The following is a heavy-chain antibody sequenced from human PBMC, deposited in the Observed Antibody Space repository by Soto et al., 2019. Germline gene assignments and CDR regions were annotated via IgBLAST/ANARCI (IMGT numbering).Heavy chain of an antibody. CDR2: SSAYNGNT. V-gene: IGHV1-18*01. Sequence: SVKVSCKSSGYTFTTYGISWVRQAPAQGLEWMGWSSAYNGNTNYAQKLAGRVTMTPDTSTSTAYMELRSLRSDDTAVYYCARGRSIAARRSAAGTDYYYYGIDVWAQGTRVTVSS. J-gene: IGHJ6*02. D-gene: IGHD6-6*01. CDR1: GYTFTTYG. CDR3: ARGRSIAARRSAAGTDYYYYGIDV.